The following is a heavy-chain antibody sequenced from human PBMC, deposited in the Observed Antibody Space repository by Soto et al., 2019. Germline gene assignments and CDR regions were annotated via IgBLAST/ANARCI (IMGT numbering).Heavy chain of an antibody. CDR2: LSGNSGTT. Sequence: VQLLESGGGLVQPGGSLRLSCAASGFTFSTYAMAWVRQAPGKGLEWVSALSGNSGTTYSADSVKGRFTFSRDNSRNTLHLQMSSLRADDTALYLCAKVTKFTSCSPNDLWGQGNLVTVSS. V-gene: IGHV3-23*01. CDR1: GFTFSTYA. J-gene: IGHJ4*02. CDR3: AKVTKFTSCSPNDL. D-gene: IGHD2-21*02.